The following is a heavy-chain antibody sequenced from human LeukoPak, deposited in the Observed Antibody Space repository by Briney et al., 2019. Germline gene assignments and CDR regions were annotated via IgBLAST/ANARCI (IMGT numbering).Heavy chain of an antibody. Sequence: PGGSLRLSCAASGFTFISSWMSWVRQAPGKGLEWVANIKQDGSEKYYVDSVKGRFTISRDNAKSSLYLQMNSLRAEDTAVYFCARVVPPLYYFDYWGQGTLVTVPS. CDR1: GFTFISSW. V-gene: IGHV3-7*01. D-gene: IGHD3-10*01. CDR3: ARVVPPLYYFDY. CDR2: IKQDGSEK. J-gene: IGHJ4*02.